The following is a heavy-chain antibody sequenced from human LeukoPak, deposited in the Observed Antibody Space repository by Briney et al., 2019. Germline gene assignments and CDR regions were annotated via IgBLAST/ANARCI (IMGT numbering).Heavy chain of an antibody. J-gene: IGHJ6*04. CDR3: ARVIQVRGVIADYGMDV. CDR1: GGSISSYN. Sequence: SETLSLTCTVSGGSISSYNWSWIRQPPGKGLEWIGYIYYSGSTNYNPSLKSRVTISVDTSKNQFSLKLSSVTAADTAVYYCARVIQVRGVIADYGMDVWGKGTTVTVSS. D-gene: IGHD3-10*01. V-gene: IGHV4-59*01. CDR2: IYYSGST.